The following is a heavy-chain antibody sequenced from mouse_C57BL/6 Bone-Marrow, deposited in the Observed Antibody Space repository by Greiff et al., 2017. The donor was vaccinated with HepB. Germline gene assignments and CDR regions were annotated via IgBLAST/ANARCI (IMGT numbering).Heavy chain of an antibody. D-gene: IGHD1-1*01. CDR2: IDPEDGDT. CDR3: TTDYGSSWFAY. J-gene: IGHJ3*01. Sequence: VQLQQSGAELVRPGASVKLSCTASGFNIKDYYMHWVKQRPEQGLEWIGRIDPEDGDTEYAPKFQGKATMTADTSSNTAYLQLSSLTSKDTAVYYCTTDYGSSWFAYWGQGTLVTVSA. V-gene: IGHV14-1*01. CDR1: GFNIKDYY.